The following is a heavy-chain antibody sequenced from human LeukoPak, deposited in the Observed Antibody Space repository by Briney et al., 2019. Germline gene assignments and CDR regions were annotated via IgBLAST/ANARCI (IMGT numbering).Heavy chain of an antibody. CDR2: ISAYNGNT. Sequence: ASVKVSYKASGYTFTSYGISWVRQAPGQGLEWMGWISAYNGNTNYAQKLQGRVTMTTDTSTSTAYMELRSLRSDDTAVYYCARDCSGGSCYSPLFDCWGQGTLVTVSS. CDR3: ARDCSGGSCYSPLFDC. CDR1: GYTFTSYG. J-gene: IGHJ4*02. V-gene: IGHV1-18*01. D-gene: IGHD2-15*01.